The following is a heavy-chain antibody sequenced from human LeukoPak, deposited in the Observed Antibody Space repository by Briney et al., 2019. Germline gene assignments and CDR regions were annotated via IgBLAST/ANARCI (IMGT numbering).Heavy chain of an antibody. CDR1: GFTFSGSW. CDR2: LKRDVREK. D-gene: IGHD3-10*01. CDR3: ARDGGSGSYYKGVY. J-gene: IGHJ4*02. V-gene: IGHV3-7*01. Sequence: PGGSLRLSCADSGFTFSGSWMSSVREAPGKGRGWVAKLKRDVREKYYVMSVKGRFTISRDNAKNSLYLQMNRLRAEDTAVYYCARDGGSGSYYKGVYWGQGTLVTVSS.